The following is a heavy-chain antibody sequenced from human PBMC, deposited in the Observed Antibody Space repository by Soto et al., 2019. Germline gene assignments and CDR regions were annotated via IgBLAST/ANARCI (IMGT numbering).Heavy chain of an antibody. J-gene: IGHJ4*02. V-gene: IGHV4-4*02. D-gene: IGHD5-12*01. CDR1: GGSISSSNC. CDR3: ARRGYSGYDYGLY. Sequence: SETLSLTCAVSGGSISSSNCWSFVRQPPGKGLEWIGEIYHSGSTNYNPSPKSRVTISVDKSKNQFSLKLSSVTAADTAVYYCARRGYSGYDYGLYWGQGTLVTVSS. CDR2: IYHSGST.